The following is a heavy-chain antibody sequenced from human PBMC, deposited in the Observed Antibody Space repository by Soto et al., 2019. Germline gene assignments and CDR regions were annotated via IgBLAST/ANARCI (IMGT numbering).Heavy chain of an antibody. V-gene: IGHV4-59*01. CDR3: ASLVVVAATPYFDY. Sequence: SETLSLTCTVSGGSISSYYWSWIRQPPGRGLEWIGYIYYSGSTNYNPSLKSRVTISVDTSKNQFSLKLSSVTAADTAVYYCASLVVVAATPYFDYWGQGTLVTVSS. CDR2: IYYSGST. J-gene: IGHJ4*02. D-gene: IGHD2-15*01. CDR1: GGSISSYY.